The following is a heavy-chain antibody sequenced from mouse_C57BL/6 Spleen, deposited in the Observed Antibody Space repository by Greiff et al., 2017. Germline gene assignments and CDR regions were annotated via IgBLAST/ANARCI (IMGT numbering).Heavy chain of an antibody. CDR3: ARRCYYVEYYFDY. CDR1: GFTFSSYT. CDR2: ISGGGGNT. Sequence: EVQLVESGGGLVKPGGSLKLSCAASGFTFSSYTMSWVRQTPEKRLEWVATISGGGGNTYYPDSVKGRFTISRDNAKNTLYLQMSSLRSEDTALYYCARRCYYVEYYFDYWGQGTTLTVSS. J-gene: IGHJ2*01. D-gene: IGHD1-1*01. V-gene: IGHV5-9*01.